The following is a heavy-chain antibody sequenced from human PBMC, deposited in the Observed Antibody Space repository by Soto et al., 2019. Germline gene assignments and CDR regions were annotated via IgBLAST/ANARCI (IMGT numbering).Heavy chain of an antibody. CDR1: GGTFSSYT. CDR2: IIPILGIA. D-gene: IGHD6-6*01. Sequence: SVKVSCKASGGTFSSYTISWVRQAPGQGLEWMGRIIPILGIANYAQKFQGRVTITADKSTSTAYMELSSLRSEDTAVYYCARSLSSSSVEYWGQGTLVTVSS. V-gene: IGHV1-69*02. CDR3: ARSLSSSSVEY. J-gene: IGHJ4*02.